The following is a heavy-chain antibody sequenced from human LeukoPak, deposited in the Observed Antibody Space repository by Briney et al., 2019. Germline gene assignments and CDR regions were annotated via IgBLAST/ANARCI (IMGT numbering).Heavy chain of an antibody. J-gene: IGHJ4*02. Sequence: SETLSLTCTVSGGSISSYYWSWIRQPPGKGLEWIGYIYYSGSTYYNPSLKSRVTISVDTSKNQFSLKLSSVTAADTAVYYCARVPYGAYLVDYWGQGTLVTVSS. D-gene: IGHD4-17*01. CDR1: GGSISSYY. V-gene: IGHV4-59*01. CDR2: IYYSGST. CDR3: ARVPYGAYLVDY.